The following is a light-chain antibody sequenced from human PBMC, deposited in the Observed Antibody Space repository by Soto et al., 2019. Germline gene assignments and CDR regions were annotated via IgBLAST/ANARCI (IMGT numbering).Light chain of an antibody. J-gene: IGLJ1*01. Sequence: QSVLTQPASVSGSPGQSITISCTGTSSDVGGYNYVSWYQQHPGKAPKLMIYDVSNRPSGVSNRFSGSQSGNTASLTISWLQAEDEADYYCSSYTSSSALDYGFGTGIKVTVL. CDR1: SSDVGGYNY. CDR2: DVS. V-gene: IGLV2-14*01. CDR3: SSYTSSSALDYG.